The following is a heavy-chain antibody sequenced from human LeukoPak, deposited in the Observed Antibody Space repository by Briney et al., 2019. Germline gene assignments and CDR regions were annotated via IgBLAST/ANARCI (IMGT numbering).Heavy chain of an antibody. D-gene: IGHD1/OR15-1a*01. Sequence: QTRGSLRLSCAASEFTISRYWMHWVRQAPGKGLVWVSNINNDGGITTYADSVKGRFTISRDNVKNTLFLQMNSLGAEDTALYYCARGWNTTPRSGFDIWGLGTMVTVSS. CDR1: EFTISRYW. CDR2: INNDGGIT. V-gene: IGHV3-74*01. CDR3: ARGWNTTPRSGFDI. J-gene: IGHJ3*02.